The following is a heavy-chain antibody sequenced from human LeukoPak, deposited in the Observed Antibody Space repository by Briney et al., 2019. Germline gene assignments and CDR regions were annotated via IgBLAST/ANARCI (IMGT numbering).Heavy chain of an antibody. CDR1: VGTFSSYA. V-gene: IGHV1-69*05. Sequence: GSSVTVSFKASVGTFSSYAISWVRQAPGQGLEWMGGIIPIFGTANYAQKFQGRVTITTDESTSTAYMELSSLRSEDTAVYYCAGTRRTTVTTYFDYWGQGTLVTVSS. CDR2: IIPIFGTA. CDR3: AGTRRTTVTTYFDY. J-gene: IGHJ4*02. D-gene: IGHD4-17*01.